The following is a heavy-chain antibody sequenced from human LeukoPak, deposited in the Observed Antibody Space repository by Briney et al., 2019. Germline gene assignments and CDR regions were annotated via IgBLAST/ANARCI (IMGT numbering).Heavy chain of an antibody. CDR1: GGSISSSSYY. J-gene: IGHJ2*01. Sequence: ASETLSLTCTVSGGSISSSSYYWGWIRQPPGKGLEWIGSIHYSGSTNYNPSLKSRVTISVDTSRNQFSLKLSSVTAADTAVYYCARVYYSSSYDYWYFDLWGRGTLVTVSS. D-gene: IGHD6-13*01. V-gene: IGHV4-39*07. CDR3: ARVYYSSSYDYWYFDL. CDR2: IHYSGST.